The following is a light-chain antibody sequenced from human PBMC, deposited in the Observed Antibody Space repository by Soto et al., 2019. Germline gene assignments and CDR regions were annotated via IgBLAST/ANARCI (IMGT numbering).Light chain of an antibody. CDR1: QSVGSSY. CDR2: GGS. V-gene: IGKV3-20*01. CDR3: QQYDSSPWT. Sequence: EIVLTQSPGTLSLSPGERATLSCRASQSVGSSYLAWYQQKPGQAPRLLIYGGSSRATGIPDRFSGSGSGTDFTLTISRLEPEDFAVYYCQQYDSSPWTFGQGTKVEIK. J-gene: IGKJ1*01.